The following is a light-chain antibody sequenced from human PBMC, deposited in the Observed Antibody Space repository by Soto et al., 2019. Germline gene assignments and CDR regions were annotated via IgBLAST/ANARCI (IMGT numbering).Light chain of an antibody. CDR3: PQYYDTPPT. Sequence: DIVMTQSPDSLALSLGERATINCKSSQSVLYISSKKNYLAWYQQKPGQPPKLLFYWTSTRESGVPDRFSGSGTGKDFTLTISSLQAEDVALNYCPQYYDTPPTFGQGTKVQIK. CDR2: WTS. J-gene: IGKJ1*01. CDR1: QSVLYISSKKNY. V-gene: IGKV4-1*01.